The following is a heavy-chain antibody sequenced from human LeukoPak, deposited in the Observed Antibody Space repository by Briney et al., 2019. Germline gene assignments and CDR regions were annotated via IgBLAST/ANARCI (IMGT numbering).Heavy chain of an antibody. Sequence: GGSLRLSCAASGFTFSSHGMHWVRQAPGKGLEWVAVISYDGSNKYYADSVKGRFTISRDNSKNTLYLQMNSLRAEDTAVYYCANFYQGPDDAFDIWGQGTMVTVSS. J-gene: IGHJ3*02. CDR3: ANFYQGPDDAFDI. CDR1: GFTFSSHG. V-gene: IGHV3-30*18. D-gene: IGHD3-16*02. CDR2: ISYDGSNK.